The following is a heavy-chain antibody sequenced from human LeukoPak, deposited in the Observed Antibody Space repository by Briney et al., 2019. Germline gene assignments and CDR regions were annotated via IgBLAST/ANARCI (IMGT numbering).Heavy chain of an antibody. CDR3: ARAAYYCSSTCCYHNWFDP. CDR1: GGSISSYY. D-gene: IGHD2-2*01. V-gene: IGHV4-4*07. CDR2: IYTSGST. Sequence: SETLSLTCTVSGGSISSYYWSWIRQPAGKGLEWIGRIYTSGSTNYNPSLKSRVTMSVDTSKNQFSLKLSSVTAADTAVYYCARAAYYCSSTCCYHNWFDPWGQGTLVTVSS. J-gene: IGHJ5*02.